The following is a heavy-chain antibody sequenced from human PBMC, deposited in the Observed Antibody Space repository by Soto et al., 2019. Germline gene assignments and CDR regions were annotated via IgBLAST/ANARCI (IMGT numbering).Heavy chain of an antibody. V-gene: IGHV3-48*02. CDR2: VNAAANDI. CDR3: VRDRMWEQWLGPHDAFEI. D-gene: IGHD6-19*01. CDR1: GFTFSIFS. J-gene: IGHJ3*02. Sequence: EVQLVESGGGLVQPGGSLRLSCAAYGFTFSIFSMSWVRQAPGKGLEWISYVNAAANDIYYTDSVRGRFTISRDNAKNSLYLKMNCLRDDDTAVYYCVRDRMWEQWLGPHDAFEIWGQGTMVTVS.